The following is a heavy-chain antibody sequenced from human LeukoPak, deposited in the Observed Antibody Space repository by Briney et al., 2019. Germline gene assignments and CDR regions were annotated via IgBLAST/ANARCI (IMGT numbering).Heavy chain of an antibody. V-gene: IGHV1-24*01. CDR3: ATAPPTSGIHYDFWSGLGLSYYYYMDV. CDR1: GYTLTELS. J-gene: IGHJ6*03. D-gene: IGHD3-3*01. Sequence: GASVKVSCKVSGYTLTELSMHWVRQAPGKGLEGMGGFDPEDGETIYAQKFQGRVTMTEDTSTDTAYMELSSLRSEDTAVYYCATAPPTSGIHYDFWSGLGLSYYYYMDVWGKGTTVTVSS. CDR2: FDPEDGET.